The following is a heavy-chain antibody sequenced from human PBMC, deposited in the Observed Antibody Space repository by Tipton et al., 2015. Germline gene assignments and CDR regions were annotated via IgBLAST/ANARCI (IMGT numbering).Heavy chain of an antibody. CDR2: IYYSGGT. CDR3: AREAIIQGYYHDSSRYYLFNS. CDR1: GGSISSSDYY. V-gene: IGHV4-39*07. D-gene: IGHD3-22*01. Sequence: TLSLTCTVSGGSISSSDYYWVWLRQPPGMGLECIGTIYYSGGTNYNPSLESRVSMSADTSNNEFSLKLRSVTAADTAVYYCAREAIIQGYYHDSSRYYLFNSWGQGTLVTVSS. J-gene: IGHJ1*01.